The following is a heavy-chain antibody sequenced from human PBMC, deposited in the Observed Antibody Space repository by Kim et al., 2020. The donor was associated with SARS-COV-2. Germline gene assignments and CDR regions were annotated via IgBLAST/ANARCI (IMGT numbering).Heavy chain of an antibody. D-gene: IGHD6-19*01. CDR1: GFTFSSYW. CDR3: ARDGDLYSSGKDAFDI. V-gene: IGHV3-7*01. CDR2: IKQDGNQK. Sequence: GGSLRLSYAASGFTFSSYWMTWVRQAPGKGLEWVANIKQDGNQKYYVDSVKGRFTISRDNAKNSLYLQMNSLRAEDTAVYYCARDGDLYSSGKDAFDIWG. J-gene: IGHJ3*02.